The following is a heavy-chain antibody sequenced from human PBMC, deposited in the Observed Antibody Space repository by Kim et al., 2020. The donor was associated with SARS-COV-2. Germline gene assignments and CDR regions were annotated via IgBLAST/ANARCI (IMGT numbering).Heavy chain of an antibody. CDR1: GGSINNNY. D-gene: IGHD2-21*01. J-gene: IGHJ4*02. Sequence: SETLSLTCTVSGGSINNNYWTWIRQPPGKGLEWIGNIHYSGSPTYNPSLKSRVTISVDASKNRFSLRLSSVTAAGTAVYYCAKVSSPIRHYFDFCGQGTLVTVSS. CDR2: IHYSGSP. V-gene: IGHV4-59*08. CDR3: AKVSSPIRHYFDF.